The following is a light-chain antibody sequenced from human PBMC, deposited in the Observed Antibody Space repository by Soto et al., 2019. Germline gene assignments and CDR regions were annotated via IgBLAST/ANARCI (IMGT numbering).Light chain of an antibody. CDR3: SSYAGSRTYV. CDR1: SSNIGAGYD. J-gene: IGLJ1*01. Sequence: QSVLTQPPSVSGAPGQTITISCTGSSSNIGAGYDVHWYQQLPGRAPKLLIYGNNNRPSGVSNRFSGSRSGNTASLTISGLLAEDEADYYCSSYAGSRTYVFGTGTKLTVL. V-gene: IGLV1-40*01. CDR2: GNN.